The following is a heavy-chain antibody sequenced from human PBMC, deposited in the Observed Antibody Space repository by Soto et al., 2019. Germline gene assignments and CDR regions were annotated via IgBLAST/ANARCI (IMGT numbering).Heavy chain of an antibody. CDR1: GFTFSDYG. D-gene: IGHD6-6*01. CDR3: AKEMYPRTVLDSSSPWGDY. CDR2: MSYDGSHK. J-gene: IGHJ4*02. V-gene: IGHV3-30*18. Sequence: VGSLRLSCEVSGFTFSDYGMHWVRQAPGKGLEWVAVMSYDGSHKYYADSVKGRFTISRDLSGNTLFLQMNSLRLEDTAVYFCAKEMYPRTVLDSSSPWGDYWGQGTLVTVSS.